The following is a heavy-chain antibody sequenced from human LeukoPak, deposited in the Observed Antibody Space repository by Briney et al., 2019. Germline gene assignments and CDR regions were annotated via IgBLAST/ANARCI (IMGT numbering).Heavy chain of an antibody. CDR3: ARGYSSNWNWFDP. CDR1: GGSISTYY. J-gene: IGHJ5*02. Sequence: PSETLSLTCTVSGGSISTYYWTWIRQPPGKGLEWVGYVYSSGSTKYNPSLRSRVTISLDTSKNQFSLRLISVTAADTAVYCCARGYSSNWNWFDPWGQGTLVTVSS. CDR2: VYSSGST. V-gene: IGHV4-59*01. D-gene: IGHD6-13*01.